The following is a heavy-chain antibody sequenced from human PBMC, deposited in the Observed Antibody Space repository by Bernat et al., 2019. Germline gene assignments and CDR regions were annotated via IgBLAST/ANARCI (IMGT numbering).Heavy chain of an antibody. CDR1: GCSISSSSYY. D-gene: IGHD1-26*01. CDR2: IYYSGST. CDR3: AGAIGVEWEPFESGMDV. J-gene: IGHJ6*02. Sequence: QLQLQESGPGLVKPSETLSLTCTVSGCSISSSSYYWVWIRQPPGKGLEWIGSIYYSGSTYYNPSLKSRVTISVDTSKNQFSLKLSSVTAADTAVYYCAGAIGVEWEPFESGMDVWGQGTTVTVSS. V-gene: IGHV4-39*01.